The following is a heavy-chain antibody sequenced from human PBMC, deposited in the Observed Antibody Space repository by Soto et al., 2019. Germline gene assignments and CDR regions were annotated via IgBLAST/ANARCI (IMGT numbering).Heavy chain of an antibody. Sequence: PGGSLRLSCAASGFVFSDHYMDWVRQAPGKGLEWVGRSRNKANSYTTEYAASVKGRFTISRDDSRNSVYLQMNSLKMEDAAVYYCTTEKDIWFGEFKDYWGQGTLVTVSS. V-gene: IGHV3-72*01. CDR3: TTEKDIWFGEFKDY. CDR2: SRNKANSYTT. J-gene: IGHJ4*02. CDR1: GFVFSDHY. D-gene: IGHD3-10*01.